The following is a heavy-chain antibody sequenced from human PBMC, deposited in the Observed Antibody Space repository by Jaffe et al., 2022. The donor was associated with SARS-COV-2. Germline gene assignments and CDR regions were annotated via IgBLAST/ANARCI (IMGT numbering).Heavy chain of an antibody. CDR3: AMDPDFWSGYYSFHH. D-gene: IGHD3-3*01. J-gene: IGHJ4*02. Sequence: EVQLLESGGNLVQPGGSLRLSCAASGFTFRSYAMSWVRQAPGKGLEWVSTFSDSGGSTFYADSVKGRFTISRDSSNGTLYLQMESLRAEDTAIYYCAMDPDFWSGYYSFHHWGQGTQVTVSP. CDR2: FSDSGGST. CDR1: GFTFRSYA. V-gene: IGHV3-23*01.